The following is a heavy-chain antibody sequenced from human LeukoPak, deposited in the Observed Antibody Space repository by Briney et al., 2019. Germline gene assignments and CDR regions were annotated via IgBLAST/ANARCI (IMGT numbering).Heavy chain of an antibody. CDR2: IYHSGST. V-gene: IGHV4-38-2*02. CDR1: GWSISSGYY. D-gene: IGHD2-2*03. J-gene: IGHJ4*02. CDR3: ARDGSRGVDY. Sequence: PSETLSLTCAVSGWSISSGYYWGWIRQPPGKGLEWIGSIYHSGSTYYNPSLKSRVTISVDTSKNQFSLKLSSVTAADTAVYYCARDGSRGVDYWGQGTLVTVSS.